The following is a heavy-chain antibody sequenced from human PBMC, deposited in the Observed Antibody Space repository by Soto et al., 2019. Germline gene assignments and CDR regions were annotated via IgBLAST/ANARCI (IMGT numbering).Heavy chain of an antibody. Sequence: QLQLQESGPGLVKPSETLSLTCSVSGGSINSDDSFWGWVRQSPGKGLEWIGSLYYGGSTFYNPSLKSRVTISLDTSKNQFSLRLTSVTAADTAIYYCARQLPVGATSWFDPWGQGTLVTVSS. J-gene: IGHJ5*02. CDR1: GGSINSDDSF. V-gene: IGHV4-39*01. CDR3: ARQLPVGATSWFDP. CDR2: LYYGGST. D-gene: IGHD1-26*01.